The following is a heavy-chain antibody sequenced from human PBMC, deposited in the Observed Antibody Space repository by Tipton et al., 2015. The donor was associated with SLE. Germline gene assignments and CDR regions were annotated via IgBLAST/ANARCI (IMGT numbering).Heavy chain of an antibody. J-gene: IGHJ3*02. CDR2: INHRGDT. Sequence: TLSLTCAVSGGSLTGHYWSWIRQPPGKGLEWIAEINHRGDTNHNPSLKSRVTISVDTSKNQVSLKLASVTAADTAVYYCAREAPYSGYANDAFDIWGQGTMVTVSS. V-gene: IGHV4-34*01. CDR3: AREAPYSGYANDAFDI. D-gene: IGHD5-12*01. CDR1: GGSLTGHY.